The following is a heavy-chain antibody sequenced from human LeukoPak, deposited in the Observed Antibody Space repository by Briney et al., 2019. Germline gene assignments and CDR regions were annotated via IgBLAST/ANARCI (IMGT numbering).Heavy chain of an antibody. CDR3: ASADYYRIDF. J-gene: IGHJ4*02. CDR1: GGSISSSDW. D-gene: IGHD3-10*01. CDR2: MHQSGII. Sequence: PSGTLSLTCTVSGGSISSSDWWSWVRQPPGKGLERIGEMHQSGIINYNPSLKSRVTMSLDKAKKQFSLKLSSVTAADTSVYFCASADYYRIDFWGQGTLVTVSS. V-gene: IGHV4-4*02.